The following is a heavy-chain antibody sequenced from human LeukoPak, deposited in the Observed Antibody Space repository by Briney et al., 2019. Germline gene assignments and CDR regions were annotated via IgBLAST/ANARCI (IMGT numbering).Heavy chain of an antibody. D-gene: IGHD5-24*01. Sequence: GGSLRLSCAASGFTFGNFWMYWVRQAPGKGLEWVSYISSSSTIWYADSVKGRFTISRDNAKTSLYLQMNSLRAEDTAVYYCVREGFGYMSIFGYWGQGTLVTVSS. V-gene: IGHV3-48*01. CDR1: GFTFGNFW. CDR3: VREGFGYMSIFGY. CDR2: ISSSSTI. J-gene: IGHJ4*02.